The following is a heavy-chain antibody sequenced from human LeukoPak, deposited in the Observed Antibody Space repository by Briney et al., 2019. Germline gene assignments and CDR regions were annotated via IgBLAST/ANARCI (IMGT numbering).Heavy chain of an antibody. CDR1: GGTFSSYA. Sequence: ASVKVSCKASGGTFSSYAISWVRQAPGQGLEWMGRINPNSGGTNYAQKFQGRVTMTRDTSISTAYMELSRLRSDDTAVYYCARAEYYDFWSGYSRGSFDYWGQGTLVTVSS. V-gene: IGHV1-2*06. CDR2: INPNSGGT. J-gene: IGHJ4*02. CDR3: ARAEYYDFWSGYSRGSFDY. D-gene: IGHD3-3*01.